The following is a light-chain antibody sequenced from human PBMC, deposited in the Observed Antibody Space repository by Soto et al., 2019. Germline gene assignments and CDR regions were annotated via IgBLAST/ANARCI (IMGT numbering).Light chain of an antibody. V-gene: IGKV3-20*01. CDR3: QQYSSSHSTT. J-gene: IGKJ5*01. CDR2: GAS. Sequence: NEWTQAAGALSLSPGERGTLSCRASQSVSNNYLAWYQQKPGQAPRLLIYGASTRATGIPDRFSGSGSGTYFTLTIRSLEPEDFGVYYCQQYSSSHSTTSGQGTRLDIK. CDR1: QSVSNNY.